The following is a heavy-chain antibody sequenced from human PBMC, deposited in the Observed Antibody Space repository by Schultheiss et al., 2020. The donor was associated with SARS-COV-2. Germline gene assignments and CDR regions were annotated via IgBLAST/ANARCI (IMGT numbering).Heavy chain of an antibody. V-gene: IGHV1-2*06. D-gene: IGHD3-9*01. J-gene: IGHJ3*02. Sequence: ASVKVSCKASGYTFTGYYMHWVRQAPGQGLEWMGRINPNSGGTNYALKFQGRVTMTRDTSISTAYMELSRLRSDDTAVYYCARDYYDILTGYYKGDAFDIWGQGTMVTVSS. CDR3: ARDYYDILTGYYKGDAFDI. CDR2: INPNSGGT. CDR1: GYTFTGYY.